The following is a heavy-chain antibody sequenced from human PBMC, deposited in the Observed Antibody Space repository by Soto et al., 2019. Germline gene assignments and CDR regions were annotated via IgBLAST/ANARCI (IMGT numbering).Heavy chain of an antibody. D-gene: IGHD3-22*01. J-gene: IGHJ5*02. CDR2: IYYSGST. CDR3: ATYARTDSSGYKNWFDP. Sequence: SETLSLTCTVSGGSISSGGYYWSWIRQHPGKGLEWIGYIYYSGSTYYNPSLKSRVTISVDTSKNQFSLKLSSVTAADTAVYYCATYARTDSSGYKNWFDPWGQGTLVTVSS. V-gene: IGHV4-31*03. CDR1: GGSISSGGYY.